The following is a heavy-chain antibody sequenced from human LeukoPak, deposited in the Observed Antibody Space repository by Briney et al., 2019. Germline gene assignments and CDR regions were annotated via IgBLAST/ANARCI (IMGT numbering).Heavy chain of an antibody. Sequence: LSGGSLRLSCAASGFTFSSYAMSWVRQAPGKGLEWVSAISGSGGSTYYADSVKGRFTISRDNSKNTLYLQMNSPRAEDTAVYYCAKRGVPTTVVTPGWYFDLWGRGTLVTVSS. CDR3: AKRGVPTTVVTPGWYFDL. D-gene: IGHD4-23*01. V-gene: IGHV3-23*01. CDR2: ISGSGGST. J-gene: IGHJ2*01. CDR1: GFTFSSYA.